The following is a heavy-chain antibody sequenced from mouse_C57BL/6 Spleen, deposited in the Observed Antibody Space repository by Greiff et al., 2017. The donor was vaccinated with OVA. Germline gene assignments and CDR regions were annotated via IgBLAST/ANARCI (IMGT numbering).Heavy chain of an antibody. J-gene: IGHJ3*01. CDR1: GFNIKNTY. CDR3: ARGGIYYYGSSAWFAY. CDR2: IDPANGNT. Sequence: EVKLQESVAELVRPGASVKLSCTASGFNIKNTYMHWVKQRPEQGLEWIGRIDPANGNTKYAPKFQGKATITADTSSNTAYLQLSSLTSEDTAIFYWARGGIYYYGSSAWFAYWGQGTLVTVSA. D-gene: IGHD1-1*01. V-gene: IGHV14-3*01.